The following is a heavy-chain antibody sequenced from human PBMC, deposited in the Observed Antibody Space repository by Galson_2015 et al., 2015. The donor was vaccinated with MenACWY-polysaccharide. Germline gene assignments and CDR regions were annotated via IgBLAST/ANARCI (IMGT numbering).Heavy chain of an antibody. J-gene: IGHJ4*02. CDR3: ARRRYGSGSYFDY. CDR1: WGSLSTPGFL. D-gene: IGHD3-10*01. Sequence: SATPSLPRTVSWGSLSTPGFLLGGVPPPPGEGQEWFGGIFYRGSTPYNPSLRSRVTLSVDTSKNQFSLKLSSVTAADTAVFFCARRRYGSGSYFDYWGQGTLVTVSS. CDR2: IFYRGST. V-gene: IGHV4-39*01.